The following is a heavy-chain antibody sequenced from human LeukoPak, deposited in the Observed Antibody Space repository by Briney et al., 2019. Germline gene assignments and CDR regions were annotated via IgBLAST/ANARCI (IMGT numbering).Heavy chain of an antibody. CDR1: GGSISSSSYY. J-gene: IGHJ6*03. D-gene: IGHD1-26*01. CDR2: IYYSGST. CDR3: ARAVGATPPYYMDV. V-gene: IGHV4-39*01. Sequence: SSETLSLTCTASGGSISSSSYYWGWIRQPPGKGLEWIGSIYYSGSTYYNPSLKSRVTISVDTSKNQFSLKLSSVTAADTAVYYCARAVGATPPYYMDVWGKGTTVTVSS.